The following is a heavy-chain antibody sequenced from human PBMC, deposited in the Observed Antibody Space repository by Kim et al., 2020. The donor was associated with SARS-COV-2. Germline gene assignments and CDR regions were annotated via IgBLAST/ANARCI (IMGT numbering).Heavy chain of an antibody. D-gene: IGHD4-17*01. CDR1: GYTFTSYY. CDR2: INPSGGST. V-gene: IGHV1-46*01. Sequence: ASVKVSCKASGYTFTSYYMHWVRQAPGQGLEWMGIINPSGGSTSYAQKFQGRVTMNRDTSTSTVYMELSSLRSEDTAVYYCARDLTTVTTYINYYYGMDVWGQRTTVTVSS. J-gene: IGHJ6*02. CDR3: ARDLTTVTTYINYYYGMDV.